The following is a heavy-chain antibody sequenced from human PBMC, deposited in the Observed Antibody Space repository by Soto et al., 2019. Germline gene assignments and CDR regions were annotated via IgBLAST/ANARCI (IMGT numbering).Heavy chain of an antibody. V-gene: IGHV3-21*01. Sequence: EVQLVESGGGLVKPGGSLRLSCAASGFTFSSYSMNWVRQAPGKGLEWVSSISSSSSYIYYADSVKGRFTISRDNAKNPRYLQMNSLSAEKTAVYYCGRPCGGPYYYYCRGVWVQGTAVTVSS. CDR3: GRPCGGPYYYYCRGV. D-gene: IGHD2-15*01. J-gene: IGHJ6*02. CDR2: ISSSSSYI. CDR1: GFTFSSYS.